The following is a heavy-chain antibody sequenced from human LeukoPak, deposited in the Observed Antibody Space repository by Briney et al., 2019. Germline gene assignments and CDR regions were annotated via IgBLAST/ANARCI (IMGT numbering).Heavy chain of an antibody. V-gene: IGHV3-23*01. D-gene: IGHD3-22*01. Sequence: GGSLRLSCTVSGFTFSSYAMSWVRQAPGKGLEWVSALSGSGGSTYYADSVKGRFTISRDNSKNTLYLQMNSLRADDTAVYYCAKDPRRYYYDSSAYYDYWGQGTLVTVSS. CDR1: GFTFSSYA. J-gene: IGHJ4*02. CDR3: AKDPRRYYYDSSAYYDY. CDR2: LSGSGGST.